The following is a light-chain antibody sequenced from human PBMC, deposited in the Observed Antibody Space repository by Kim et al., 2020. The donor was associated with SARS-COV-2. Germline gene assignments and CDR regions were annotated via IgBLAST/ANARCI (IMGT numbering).Light chain of an antibody. CDR2: GAS. CDR3: QQYGDSPRT. Sequence: WPGERATRSCRASQTVSSSYLAWYQQKPGQAPRLLIYGASSRATAIPDRFSGSGSGTDFTLTISRLEPEDFAVYFCQQYGDSPRTFGQGTKVDIK. V-gene: IGKV3-20*01. CDR1: QTVSSSY. J-gene: IGKJ1*01.